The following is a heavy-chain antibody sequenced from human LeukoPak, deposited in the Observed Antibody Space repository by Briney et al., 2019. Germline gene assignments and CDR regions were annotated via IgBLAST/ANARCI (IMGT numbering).Heavy chain of an antibody. V-gene: IGHV3-23*01. CDR2: ISASGGST. J-gene: IGHJ6*02. Sequence: GGSLRLSCAASGFTFSSYAMTWVRQAPGKGLQWVSAISASGGSTYYTDSVKGRFTISRDNSKNTLYLQMNSLRSEDTAVYYCAREGYTTIFGVAIRGYYYYGMDVWGQGTTVTVSS. CDR1: GFTFSSYA. D-gene: IGHD3-3*01. CDR3: AREGYTTIFGVAIRGYYYYGMDV.